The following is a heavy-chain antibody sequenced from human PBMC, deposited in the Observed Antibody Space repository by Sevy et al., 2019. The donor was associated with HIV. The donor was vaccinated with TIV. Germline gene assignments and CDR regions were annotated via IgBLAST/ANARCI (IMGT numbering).Heavy chain of an antibody. CDR1: GITVSSNY. Sequence: GGSLRLSCAVSGITVSSNYMGWVRQAPGKGLQWVSGIFASSNTHFADSVKGRFSISRDNSKNTLSLQINSLSAEDTAVYYCARAVEDYSDSSGWDWYFDLWGRGTLVTVSS. V-gene: IGHV3-66*01. J-gene: IGHJ2*01. CDR3: ARAVEDYSDSSGWDWYFDL. CDR2: IFASSNT. D-gene: IGHD3-22*01.